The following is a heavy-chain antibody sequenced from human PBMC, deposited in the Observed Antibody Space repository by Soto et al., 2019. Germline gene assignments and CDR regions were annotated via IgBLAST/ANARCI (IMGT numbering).Heavy chain of an antibody. CDR1: GGTFSSYT. J-gene: IGHJ4*02. CDR3: AKSVVVPAAPDY. Sequence: ASVKVSCKASGGTFSSYTFSWVRQAPGQGLEWMGRIIPTLGITNYAQKFQGRVTITADKSTTADKSTTTAYRELSSLRSEDTAVYYCAKSVVVPAAPDYWGQGTLVTVSS. D-gene: IGHD2-2*01. V-gene: IGHV1-69*02. CDR2: IIPTLGIT.